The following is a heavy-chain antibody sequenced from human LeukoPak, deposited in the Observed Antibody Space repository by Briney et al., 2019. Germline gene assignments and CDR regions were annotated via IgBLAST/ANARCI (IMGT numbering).Heavy chain of an antibody. D-gene: IGHD4-23*01. CDR2: VHSDGNRK. CDR1: GFTFSSYW. J-gene: IGHJ4*02. CDR3: ARDLDYGGYSNFDY. V-gene: IGHV3-74*01. Sequence: PGGPLRLSCAASGFTFSSYWMHWVRQAPGKGLVWVSRVHSDGNRKIYADSVKGRFTISRDNAKNTLYLQMNSLRAEDTAIYYCARDLDYGGYSNFDYWGQGTLVTVSS.